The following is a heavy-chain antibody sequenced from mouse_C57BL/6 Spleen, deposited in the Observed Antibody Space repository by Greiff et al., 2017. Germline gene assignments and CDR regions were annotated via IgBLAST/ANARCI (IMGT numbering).Heavy chain of an antibody. D-gene: IGHD3-2*02. CDR3: ARGVEGSSGFGYYAMDY. J-gene: IGHJ4*01. Sequence: VQLQQPGAELVRPGSSVKLSCKASGYTFTSYWMHWVKQRPIQGLEWIGNIDTSDSETHYNQKFKDKATLTVDKYSSTAYMQLSSLTSEDSAVYYCARGVEGSSGFGYYAMDYWGQGTSVTVSS. CDR2: IDTSDSET. V-gene: IGHV1-52*01. CDR1: GYTFTSYW.